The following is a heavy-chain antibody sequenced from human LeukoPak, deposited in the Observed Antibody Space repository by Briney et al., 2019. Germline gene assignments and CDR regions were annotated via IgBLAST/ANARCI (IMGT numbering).Heavy chain of an antibody. D-gene: IGHD2-2*01. CDR2: ISGSGGST. V-gene: IGHV3-23*01. Sequence: GGSLRLSCAASGFTFSSYAMSWVRQAPGKGLEWVSAISGSGGSTYYADSVKGRFTISRDNSKNTLYLQMNSLRAEDTAVYYCASHIVVVPAAHSHAFDFWGQGTMVTVSS. CDR3: ASHIVVVPAAHSHAFDF. CDR1: GFTFSSYA. J-gene: IGHJ3*01.